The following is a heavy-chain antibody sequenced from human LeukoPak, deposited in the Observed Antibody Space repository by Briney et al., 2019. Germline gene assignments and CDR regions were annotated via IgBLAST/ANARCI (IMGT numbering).Heavy chain of an antibody. V-gene: IGHV4-59*01. CDR3: ARALKPFYYDFWSGAFDI. Sequence: PSETLSLTCTVSGGSISSYYWSWIRQPPGKGLEWIGYIYYSGSTNYNPSLKSRVIISVDTSKNQFSLKLSSVTAADTAVYYCARALKPFYYDFWSGAFDIWGQGTMVTVSS. D-gene: IGHD3-3*01. CDR1: GGSISSYY. CDR2: IYYSGST. J-gene: IGHJ3*02.